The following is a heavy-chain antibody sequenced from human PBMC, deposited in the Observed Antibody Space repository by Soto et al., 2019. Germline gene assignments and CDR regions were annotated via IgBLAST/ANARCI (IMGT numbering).Heavy chain of an antibody. Sequence: AGPTLVNPTQTLTLTCTFSGFSLTTSGVGVGWIRQPPGKALGWLALIYWNDDTRYSPSLKNRVTITTDTSKNQVVLTMTDMDPVDTATYYCARRLTVVPLAFDLWGQGTMVTVSS. D-gene: IGHD3-10*01. CDR2: IYWNDDT. CDR1: GFSLTTSGVG. CDR3: ARRLTVVPLAFDL. J-gene: IGHJ3*01. V-gene: IGHV2-5*01.